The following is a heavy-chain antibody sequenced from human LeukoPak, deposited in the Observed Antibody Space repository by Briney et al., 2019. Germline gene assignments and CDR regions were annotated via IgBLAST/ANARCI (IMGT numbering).Heavy chain of an antibody. D-gene: IGHD5-12*01. CDR1: GFTFNSYA. J-gene: IGHJ4*02. CDR3: ARDQLAYSGYDTLFDY. CDR2: ISYDGSNK. Sequence: PGRSLRLSCAASGFTFNSYAIHWVRQAPGKGLEWVAVISYDGSNKYYADSVKGRFTISRDNSKNTLYLQLNSLRPDDTAVYYCARDQLAYSGYDTLFDYWGQGTLVTVSS. V-gene: IGHV3-30*04.